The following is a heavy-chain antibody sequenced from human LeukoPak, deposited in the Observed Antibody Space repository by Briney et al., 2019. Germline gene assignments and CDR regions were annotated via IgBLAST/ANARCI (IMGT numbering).Heavy chain of an antibody. CDR1: GFTFSSYS. J-gene: IGHJ4*02. V-gene: IGHV3-21*01. Sequence: GGSLRLSCAASGFTFSSYSMNWVRQAPGKGLEWVSSISSSSSYIYYADSVKGRFTISRDNAKNSLYLQMNSLRAEDTAVYYCARGPRGYYDSSGYRRNYFDYWGQGTLVTVSS. CDR3: ARGPRGYYDSSGYRRNYFDY. CDR2: ISSSSSYI. D-gene: IGHD3-22*01.